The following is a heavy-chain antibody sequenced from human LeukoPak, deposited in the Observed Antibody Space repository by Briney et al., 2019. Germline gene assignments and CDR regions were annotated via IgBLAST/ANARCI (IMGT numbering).Heavy chain of an antibody. J-gene: IGHJ4*02. CDR3: ARVGSRARFSASDY. CDR1: GYTFTSYG. Sequence: GASVKVSXKASGYTFTSYGISWVRQAPGQGLEWIGWISAYNGNTNYAQKLQGRVTMTTDTSTSTAYMELRSLRSDDTAVYYCARVGSRARFSASDYWGQGTLVTVSS. CDR2: ISAYNGNT. D-gene: IGHD2-15*01. V-gene: IGHV1-18*01.